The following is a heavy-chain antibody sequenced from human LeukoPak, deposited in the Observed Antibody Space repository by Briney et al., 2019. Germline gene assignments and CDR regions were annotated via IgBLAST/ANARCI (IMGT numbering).Heavy chain of an antibody. V-gene: IGHV3-11*01. J-gene: IGHJ4*02. CDR2: ISSSGSTI. CDR1: GFTFSDYY. CDR3: AKRGTVAPSYYFDY. Sequence: GGSLRLSCAASGFTFSDYYMSWIRQAPGKGLEWVSYISSSGSTIYYADSVKGRFTISRDNAKNSLYLQMNSLRAEDTAVYYCAKRGTVAPSYYFDYWGQGTLVTVSS. D-gene: IGHD6-19*01.